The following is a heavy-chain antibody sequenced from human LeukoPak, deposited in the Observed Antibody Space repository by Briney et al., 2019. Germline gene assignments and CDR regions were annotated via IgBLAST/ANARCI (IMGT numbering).Heavy chain of an antibody. CDR2: ISYDGNIK. CDR1: GFTLSSHD. Sequence: PWGSLRLSCAASGFTLSSHDIHWVRQAPGKGLEWVGLISYDGNIKYYADPVKRRFTIFRVNSKNNLSLQMNSLRPDATAVYYCARAHLRSSSADYMDVWGKGTTVTVSS. D-gene: IGHD6-6*01. J-gene: IGHJ6*03. V-gene: IGHV3-30*04. CDR3: ARAHLRSSSADYMDV.